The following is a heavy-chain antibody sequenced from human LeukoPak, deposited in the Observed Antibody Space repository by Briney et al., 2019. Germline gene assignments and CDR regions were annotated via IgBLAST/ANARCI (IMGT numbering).Heavy chain of an antibody. CDR1: GFTFSSYW. V-gene: IGHV3-74*01. D-gene: IGHD2-15*01. Sequence: PGESLRLSCAASGFTFSSYWMHWVRQAPGKGLEWVSRINSDGRSTSSADSVKGRFTISRDNAKNTLYLQMNSLRIEDTAVYYCARDQPYCSGGICYFDHWGQGTVVTVSS. CDR2: INSDGRST. CDR3: ARDQPYCSGGICYFDH. J-gene: IGHJ4*02.